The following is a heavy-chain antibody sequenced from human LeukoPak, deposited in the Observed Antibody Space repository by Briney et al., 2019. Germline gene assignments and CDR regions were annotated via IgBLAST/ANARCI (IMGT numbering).Heavy chain of an antibody. CDR3: ARLPMIVVKGAFDI. J-gene: IGHJ3*02. D-gene: IGHD3-22*01. CDR1: GGSISSGGYY. CDR2: IYYSGST. Sequence: SETLSLTCTVSGGSISSGGYYWSWIRQHPGKGLEWIGYIYYSGSTYYNPSLKSRVTISVDTSKNQFSLKLSSVTAADTAVYYCARLPMIVVKGAFDIWGQGTMVTVSS. V-gene: IGHV4-31*03.